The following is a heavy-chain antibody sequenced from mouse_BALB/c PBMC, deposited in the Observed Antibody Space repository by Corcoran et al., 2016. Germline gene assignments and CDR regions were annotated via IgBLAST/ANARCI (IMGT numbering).Heavy chain of an antibody. CDR1: GYTFTNYG. Sequence: QSQLVQAGPELKKPGETVKISCKASGYTFTNYGMNWVKQAPGKGLKWMGWINTYTGEPTYADDFKGRFAFSLETSASTAYLQINNLKNEDTATYFCAREPRAMDYWGQGTSVTVSS. CDR2: INTYTGEP. V-gene: IGHV9-3-1*01. CDR3: AREPRAMDY. J-gene: IGHJ4*01.